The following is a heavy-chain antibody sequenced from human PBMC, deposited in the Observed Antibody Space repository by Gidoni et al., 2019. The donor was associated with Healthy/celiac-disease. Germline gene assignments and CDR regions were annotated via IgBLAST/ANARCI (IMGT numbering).Heavy chain of an antibody. V-gene: IGHV4-59*01. CDR2: IYYSGST. D-gene: IGHD3-10*01. Sequence: GKGLEWIGYIYYSGSTNYNPSLKSRVTISVDTSKNQFSLKLSSVTAADTAVYYCARTPPIITMVRGVNTPTYGMDVWGQGTTVTVSS. CDR3: ARTPPIITMVRGVNTPTYGMDV. J-gene: IGHJ6*02.